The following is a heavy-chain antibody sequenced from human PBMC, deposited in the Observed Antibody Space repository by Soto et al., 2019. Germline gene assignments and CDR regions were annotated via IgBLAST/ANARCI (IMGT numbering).Heavy chain of an antibody. Sequence: PGGSLRLSCAASGFTFSSYGMHWVPQAPGKGLEWVAVISYDGSNKYYADSVKGRFTISRDNSKNTLYLQMNSLRAEDTAVYYCAKDWDIVAHYFDYWGQGTLVTVSS. D-gene: IGHD5-12*01. CDR1: GFTFSSYG. CDR2: ISYDGSNK. V-gene: IGHV3-30*18. CDR3: AKDWDIVAHYFDY. J-gene: IGHJ4*02.